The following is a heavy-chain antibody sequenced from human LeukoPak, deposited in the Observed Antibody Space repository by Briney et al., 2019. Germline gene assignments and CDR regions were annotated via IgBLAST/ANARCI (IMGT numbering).Heavy chain of an antibody. CDR1: GYTFTNYD. V-gene: IGHV1-18*01. D-gene: IGHD6-19*01. CDR2: ISGYNGNT. CDR3: ARAETSGWFYFDY. J-gene: IGHJ4*02. Sequence: ASVTVSCKASGYTFTNYDISWVRHAPRQGLEWMGWISGYNGNTNYAQKLQGRVTMTTDTSTSTAYMELRSLRSDDTAVYYCARAETSGWFYFDYWGQGTLVTVSS.